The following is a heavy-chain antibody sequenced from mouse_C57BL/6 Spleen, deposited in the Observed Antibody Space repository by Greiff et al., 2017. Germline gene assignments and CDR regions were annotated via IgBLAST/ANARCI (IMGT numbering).Heavy chain of an antibody. CDR3: AGGSTWYFDV. D-gene: IGHD1-1*01. V-gene: IGHV6-3*01. Sequence: EVKLVESGGGLVQPGGSMKLSCVASGFTFSNYWMNWVRQSPEKGLEWVAQIRLKSDNYATHYAESVKGRFTISRDDSKSSVYLQMNNLRAEDTGIYYCAGGSTWYFDVWGTGTTVTVSS. J-gene: IGHJ1*03. CDR2: IRLKSDNYAT. CDR1: GFTFSNYW.